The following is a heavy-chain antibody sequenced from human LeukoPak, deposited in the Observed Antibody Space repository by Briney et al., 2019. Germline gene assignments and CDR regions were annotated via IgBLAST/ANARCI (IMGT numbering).Heavy chain of an antibody. D-gene: IGHD2-21*02. Sequence: IPSETLSLTCTVSGGSISSGTYYWTWIRQPAGKGLEWLACVYATGSTSYHPSLRSRVTISAHTSKKQFSLKLSSVTAADTAVYYCARRAVTSDNEYYFDFWGQGILVTVSS. CDR3: ARRAVTSDNEYYFDF. CDR1: GGSISSGTYY. J-gene: IGHJ4*02. CDR2: VYATGST. V-gene: IGHV4-61*02.